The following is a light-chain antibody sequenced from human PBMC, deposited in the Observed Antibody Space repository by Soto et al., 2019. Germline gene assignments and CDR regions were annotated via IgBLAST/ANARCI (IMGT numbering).Light chain of an antibody. CDR2: EVS. V-gene: IGLV2-14*01. CDR1: SSDVGGYNY. Sequence: QSVLTHPASVSGSPGQSITISCTGTSSDVGGYNYVSWYQQHPGKAPKLMIYEVSNRPSGVSNRFSGSKSGNTPSLTISGLQAEDEADYYCASYTSSSSYVFGTGTKVTV. J-gene: IGLJ1*01. CDR3: ASYTSSSSYV.